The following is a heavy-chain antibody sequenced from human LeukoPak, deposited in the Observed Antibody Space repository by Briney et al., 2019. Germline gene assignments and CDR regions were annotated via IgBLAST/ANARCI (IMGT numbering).Heavy chain of an antibody. CDR1: GFTFSSYS. Sequence: GGSLRLSCAASGFTFSSYSMNWVRQAPGKGLGWVSSISSSSSYIYYADSVKGRFTISRDNAKNSLYLQMNSLRAEDTAVYYCAREPGIAVAGNQYGMDVWGQGTTVTVSS. V-gene: IGHV3-21*01. CDR2: ISSSSSYI. CDR3: AREPGIAVAGNQYGMDV. D-gene: IGHD6-19*01. J-gene: IGHJ6*02.